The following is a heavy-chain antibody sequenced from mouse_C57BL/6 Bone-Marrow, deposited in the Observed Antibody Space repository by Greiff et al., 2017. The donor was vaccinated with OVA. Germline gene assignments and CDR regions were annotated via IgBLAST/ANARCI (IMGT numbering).Heavy chain of an antibody. CDR1: GYAFSSSW. Sequence: QVQLQQSGPELVKPGASVKISCKASGYAFSSSWMNWVQQGPGKGLEWIGRIYPGDGDPNYNGKFKGKATLTADKSSSTAYMQLSSLTSEDSAVYFGASHYYDYSYWYFDVWGTGTTVTVSS. V-gene: IGHV1-82*01. CDR3: ASHYYDYSYWYFDV. D-gene: IGHD2-4*01. CDR2: IYPGDGDP. J-gene: IGHJ1*03.